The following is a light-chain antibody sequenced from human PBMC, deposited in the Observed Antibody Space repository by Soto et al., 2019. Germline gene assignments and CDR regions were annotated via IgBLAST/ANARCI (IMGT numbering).Light chain of an antibody. CDR2: EGS. V-gene: IGLV2-23*01. Sequence: QSALTQPASVSGSPGQSITISCTGTSSDVGNYNLVSWYQQHPGKAPKVMIYEGSKRPSGVSNRFSGSKSGYTASLTISGLQAEDEADYYCCSYAGSSTWVFGGGTKLTVL. CDR3: CSYAGSSTWV. CDR1: SSDVGNYNL. J-gene: IGLJ3*02.